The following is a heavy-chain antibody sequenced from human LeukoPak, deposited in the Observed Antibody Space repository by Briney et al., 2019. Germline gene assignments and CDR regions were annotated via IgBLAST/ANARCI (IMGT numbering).Heavy chain of an antibody. CDR2: IYYSGST. CDR1: GGSISSSSYY. Sequence: SETLSLTCTVSGGSISSSSYYWGWIRQPPGKGLEWIGSIYYSGSTYYNPSLKSRVTISVDTSKNQLSLKLSSVTAADTAVYYCARNPYSRSSLYYFDYWGQGTLVTVSS. J-gene: IGHJ4*02. D-gene: IGHD6-6*01. V-gene: IGHV4-39*01. CDR3: ARNPYSRSSLYYFDY.